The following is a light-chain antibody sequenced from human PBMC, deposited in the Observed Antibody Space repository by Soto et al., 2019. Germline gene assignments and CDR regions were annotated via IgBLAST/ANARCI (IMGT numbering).Light chain of an antibody. CDR2: AAS. Sequence: IQLTQSPSSLSASVGDRVTITCRASQGISSYLAWYQQKPGKAPKLLIYAASTLQSGVPSRFSGSGSGTDFTLTISSLQPDDFATYYCQQYNSYPHTFGQGTKVDIK. V-gene: IGKV1-9*01. CDR3: QQYNSYPHT. CDR1: QGISSY. J-gene: IGKJ2*01.